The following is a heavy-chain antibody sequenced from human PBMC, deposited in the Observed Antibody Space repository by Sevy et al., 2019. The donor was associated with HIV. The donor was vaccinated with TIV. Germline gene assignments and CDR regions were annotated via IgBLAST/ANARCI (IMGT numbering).Heavy chain of an antibody. D-gene: IGHD6-6*01. V-gene: IGHV4-30-4*01. CDR2: ISYTGNT. CDR1: GGSISSGNHY. CDR3: ARDATEYTSSPVWFDP. J-gene: IGHJ5*02. Sequence: SETLSLTCTVSGGSISSGNHYWHWIRQPPGKGLEWIGYISYTGNTYYNPSLKSPVTISVDTSNNQFSLRLTSVTAADTAVYCCARDATEYTSSPVWFDPWGQGTLVTVSS.